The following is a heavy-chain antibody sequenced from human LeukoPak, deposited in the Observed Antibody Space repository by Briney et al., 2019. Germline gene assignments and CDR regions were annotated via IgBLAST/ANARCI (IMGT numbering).Heavy chain of an antibody. CDR3: AIVANLAARDAFDI. V-gene: IGHV3-48*01. D-gene: IGHD6-6*01. CDR1: GFTLSSYS. CDR2: ISSSSSTI. Sequence: PGGSLRLSCAASGFTLSSYSMNWVRQAPGKGLEWVSYISSSSSTIYYADSVKGRFTISRDNAKNSLYLQMNSLRAEDTAVYYCAIVANLAARDAFDIWGQGTMVTVSS. J-gene: IGHJ3*02.